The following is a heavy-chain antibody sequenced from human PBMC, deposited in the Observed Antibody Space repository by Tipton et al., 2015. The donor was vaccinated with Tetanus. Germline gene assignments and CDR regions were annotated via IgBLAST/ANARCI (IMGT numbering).Heavy chain of an antibody. V-gene: IGHV3-48*01. CDR2: ISTTSNTI. CDR1: GFTLRTYS. CDR3: ARGMAEASNCGGDCYSDY. D-gene: IGHD2-21*02. J-gene: IGHJ4*02. Sequence: SLRLSCAASGFTLRTYSMNWVRQAPGKGLEWISYISTTSNTIYYADSVKGRFTISRDNGKNLLYLQMSRLRREDTAVYYCARGMAEASNCGGDCYSDYWGQGTLVPVSS.